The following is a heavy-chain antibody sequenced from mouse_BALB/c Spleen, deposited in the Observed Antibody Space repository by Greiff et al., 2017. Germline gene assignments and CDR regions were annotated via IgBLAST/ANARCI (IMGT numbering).Heavy chain of an antibody. J-gene: IGHJ3*01. Sequence: EVQRVESGPGLVKPSQSLSLTCTVTGYSITSDYAWNWIRQFPGNKLEWMGYISYSGSTSYNPSLKSRISITRDTSKNQFFLQLNSVTTEDTATYYCARNDYGGSWFAYWGQGTLVTVSA. CDR1: GYSITSDYA. V-gene: IGHV3-2*02. CDR2: ISYSGST. D-gene: IGHD2-4*01. CDR3: ARNDYGGSWFAY.